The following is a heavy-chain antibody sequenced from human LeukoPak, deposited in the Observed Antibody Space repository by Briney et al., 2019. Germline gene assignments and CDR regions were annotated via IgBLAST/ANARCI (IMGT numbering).Heavy chain of an antibody. CDR1: GYSISSGYY. Sequence: ETLSLTCTVSGYSISSGYYWGWIRQPPGKGLEWIGSIYHSGSTYYNPSLKSRVTISVDTSKNQFSLKLSSVTAADTAVYYCASVAHYDFWSGYRYFDYWGQGTLVTVSS. V-gene: IGHV4-38-2*02. J-gene: IGHJ4*02. CDR3: ASVAHYDFWSGYRYFDY. CDR2: IYHSGST. D-gene: IGHD3-3*01.